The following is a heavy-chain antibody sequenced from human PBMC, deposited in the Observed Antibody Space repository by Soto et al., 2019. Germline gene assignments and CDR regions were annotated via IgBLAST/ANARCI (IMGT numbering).Heavy chain of an antibody. CDR3: AHRGYYYDSSGYTEY. D-gene: IGHD3-22*01. J-gene: IGHJ4*02. Sequence: QITLKESGPTLVKPTQTLTLTCTFSGFSLRTSGVGVGWFRKPPGKALEWLARIYWNDDKRYSPSLKSSLTITKETSKNQVVLTMTNMDPVDTATYYCAHRGYYYDSSGYTEYWGQGTLVTVSS. CDR1: GFSLRTSGVG. V-gene: IGHV2-5*01. CDR2: IYWNDDK.